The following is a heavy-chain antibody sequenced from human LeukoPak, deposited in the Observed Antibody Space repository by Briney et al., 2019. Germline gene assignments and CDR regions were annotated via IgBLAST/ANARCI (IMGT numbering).Heavy chain of an antibody. CDR2: IYPGDSDT. D-gene: IGHD3/OR15-3a*01. J-gene: IGHJ4*02. CDR1: GYSFTSYW. Sequence: GEPLKISCKGSGYSFTSYWIGWVRQMPGKGLEWMGIIYPGDSDTRYSPSFQGQVTISADKSTSTAYLQWSSLKASDTAMYYCARQDRFLNWGIDYWGQGTLVTVSS. V-gene: IGHV5-51*01. CDR3: ARQDRFLNWGIDY.